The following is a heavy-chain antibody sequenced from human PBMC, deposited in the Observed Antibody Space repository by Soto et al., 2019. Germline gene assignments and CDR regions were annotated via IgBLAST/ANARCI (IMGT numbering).Heavy chain of an antibody. Sequence: GGSLRLSCAASGFTFSSYAMSWVRQAPGKGLEWVSAISGSGGSTYYADSVKGRFTISRDNSKNTLYLQMNSLRAEDTAVYYCAKDLTSSSWYPNWFDPWGQGTLVTVSS. J-gene: IGHJ5*02. CDR2: ISGSGGST. CDR1: GFTFSSYA. V-gene: IGHV3-23*01. CDR3: AKDLTSSSWYPNWFDP. D-gene: IGHD6-13*01.